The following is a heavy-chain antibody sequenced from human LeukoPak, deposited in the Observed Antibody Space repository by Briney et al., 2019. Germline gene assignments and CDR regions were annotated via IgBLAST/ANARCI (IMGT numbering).Heavy chain of an antibody. CDR2: FSYSGST. V-gene: IGHV4-59*01. J-gene: IGHJ4*02. D-gene: IGHD3-22*01. Sequence: PSETLFLTCTVSGGSISSDYWSWIRQPPGKGLEWIGYFSYSGSTNYNPSLRSRVTISVDTSKKQFSLKLSSVTAADTALYYCARRALNNYYEPFDFWGQGTLVTVSS. CDR3: ARRALNNYYEPFDF. CDR1: GGSISSDY.